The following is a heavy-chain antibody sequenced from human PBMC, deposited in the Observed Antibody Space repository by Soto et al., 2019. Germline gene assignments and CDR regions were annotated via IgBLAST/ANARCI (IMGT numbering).Heavy chain of an antibody. CDR1: GFTFSSYS. CDR2: ISSSSTAI. Sequence: PGGSLRLSCAASGFTFSSYSMNWVRQAPGKGLEWVSSISSSSTAIFYGDSVKGRFIISRDNAENSLYLQMNSLRAEDTAVYYCAKGPRAPPPHDYGMDVWGQGTTVTVSS. J-gene: IGHJ6*02. V-gene: IGHV3-21*01. CDR3: AKGPRAPPPHDYGMDV.